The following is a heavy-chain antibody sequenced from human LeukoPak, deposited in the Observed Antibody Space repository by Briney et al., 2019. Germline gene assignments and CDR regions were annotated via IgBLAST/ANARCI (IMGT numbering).Heavy chain of an antibody. CDR3: ASVRV. Sequence: GGSLRLSCAASGFTFDDYAMHWVRQAPGKGLEWVSGISWNSGSIGYADSVKGRFTISRDNAMNSVYLQMNSLRAEDTAVYYCASVRVGGQGTLVTVSS. CDR1: GFTFDDYA. V-gene: IGHV3-9*01. J-gene: IGHJ4*02. CDR2: ISWNSGSI. D-gene: IGHD2-15*01.